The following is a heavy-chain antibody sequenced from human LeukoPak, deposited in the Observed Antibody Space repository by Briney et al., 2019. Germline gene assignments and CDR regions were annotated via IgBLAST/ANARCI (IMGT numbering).Heavy chain of an antibody. V-gene: IGHV3-23*01. Sequence: PGGSLRLSCAASGFTFSSYAMSWVRQAPGKGLEWVSGVSGSGGSTVYTDSVKGRFTISRDNSKNTLYLQMNSLRAEDTAVYFCVKVFRTIPVAGTTFYYFYMDVWGEGTTVTVSS. CDR1: GFTFSSYA. J-gene: IGHJ6*03. D-gene: IGHD6-19*01. CDR2: VSGSGGST. CDR3: VKVFRTIPVAGTTFYYFYMDV.